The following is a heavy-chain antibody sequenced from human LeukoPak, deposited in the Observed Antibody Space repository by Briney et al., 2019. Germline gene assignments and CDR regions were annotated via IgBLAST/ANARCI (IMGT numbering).Heavy chain of an antibody. D-gene: IGHD2-2*01. CDR1: GFTFSSYW. V-gene: IGHV3-7*03. Sequence: GGSLRLSCAASGFTFSSYWMTWVRQAPGKGLEWVANIKQDGSEKYYVGSVKGRFTISRDNAKNSLYLQMNSLRAEDTAIYYCAKLQTAVVPAATLGFDSWGQGTLVTVSS. CDR2: IKQDGSEK. J-gene: IGHJ4*02. CDR3: AKLQTAVVPAATLGFDS.